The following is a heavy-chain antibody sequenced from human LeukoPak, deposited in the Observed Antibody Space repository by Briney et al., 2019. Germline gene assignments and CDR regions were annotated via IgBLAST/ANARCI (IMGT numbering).Heavy chain of an antibody. Sequence: PGGSLRLSCAASGFTFSSYAMSWVRQAPGKGLEWVSAISGSGGSTHYADSVKGRFTISRDNSKNTLYLQMNSLRAEDTAVYYCAKDSKAVAGTSYFDYWGQGTLVTVSS. CDR3: AKDSKAVAGTSYFDY. D-gene: IGHD6-19*01. J-gene: IGHJ4*02. CDR2: ISGSGGST. CDR1: GFTFSSYA. V-gene: IGHV3-23*01.